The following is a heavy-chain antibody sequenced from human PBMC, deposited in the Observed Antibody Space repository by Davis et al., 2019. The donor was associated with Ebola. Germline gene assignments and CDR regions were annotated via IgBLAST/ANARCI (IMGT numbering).Heavy chain of an antibody. CDR1: CYTFTSHY. J-gene: IGHJ6*02. CDR2: INPSGGST. D-gene: IGHD2-15*01. V-gene: IGHV1-46*01. CDR3: ARDVVVVVAATNSEFYYGMDV. Sequence: ASVPVSCQASCYTFTSHYMLCVRHPPGHGLEWLGIINPSGGSTSYSQKFQGRVTMTRDTSTSTVYMELSSLRSEDTAVYYCARDVVVVVAATNSEFYYGMDVWGQGTTVTVSS.